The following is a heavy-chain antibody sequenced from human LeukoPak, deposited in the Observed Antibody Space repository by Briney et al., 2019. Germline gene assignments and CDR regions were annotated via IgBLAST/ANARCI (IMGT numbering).Heavy chain of an antibody. V-gene: IGHV1-8*03. CDR3: ARLGGSYPDAFDI. CDR1: GYTFTSYD. J-gene: IGHJ3*02. Sequence: GASVKVSCKASGYTFTSYDINWVRQATGQGLEWMGWMNPNSGNTGYAQTFQGRVTNTRNTSLITAYMELSSLRSEDTAVYYCARLGGSYPDAFDIWGQGTMVTVSS. D-gene: IGHD1-26*01. CDR2: MNPNSGNT.